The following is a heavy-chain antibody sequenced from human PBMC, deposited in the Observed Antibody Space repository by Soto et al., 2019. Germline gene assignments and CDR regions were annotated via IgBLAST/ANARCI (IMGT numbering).Heavy chain of an antibody. J-gene: IGHJ4*02. D-gene: IGHD3-22*01. CDR1: GYSFTSYG. CDR3: ARDIVFEDSSGNLPGY. CDR2: ISSHNNNT. V-gene: IGHV1-18*01. Sequence: ASVKVSCKAPGYSFTSYGFSWVRQAPGQGPEWMGWISSHNNNTKYAQKLQGRVTMTTDTSTSTAYLELRSLRSDDTAVYYCARDIVFEDSSGNLPGYWGQGTPVTVSS.